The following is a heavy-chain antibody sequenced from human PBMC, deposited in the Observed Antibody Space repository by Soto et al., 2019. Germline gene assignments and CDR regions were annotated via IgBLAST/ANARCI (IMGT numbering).Heavy chain of an antibody. CDR3: ARDLFRAQAHMTTVTMWGLGY. J-gene: IGHJ4*02. CDR2: IWYDGSNK. V-gene: IGHV3-33*01. D-gene: IGHD4-17*01. CDR1: GFTFSSYG. Sequence: QVQLVESGGGVVQPGRSLRLSCAASGFTFSSYGMHWVRQAPGKGLEWVAVIWYDGSNKYYADSVKGRFTISRDNSKNTLYLQMNSLSADDTAVYYCARDLFRAQAHMTTVTMWGLGYWGQGTLVTVSS.